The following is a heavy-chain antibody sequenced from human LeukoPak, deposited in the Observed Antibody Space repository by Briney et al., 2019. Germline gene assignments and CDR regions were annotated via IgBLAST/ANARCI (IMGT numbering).Heavy chain of an antibody. V-gene: IGHV3-30-3*01. D-gene: IGHD3-3*01. CDR1: GFTFSSYA. CDR2: ISYDGSNK. Sequence: GGSLRLSCAASGFTFSSYAMHWDRQAPGKGLEWVAVISYDGSNKYYADSVKGRFTISRDNSKDTLYLQMNSLRAEDTAVYYCARGRNDFWSPLDYWGQGTLVTVSS. J-gene: IGHJ4*02. CDR3: ARGRNDFWSPLDY.